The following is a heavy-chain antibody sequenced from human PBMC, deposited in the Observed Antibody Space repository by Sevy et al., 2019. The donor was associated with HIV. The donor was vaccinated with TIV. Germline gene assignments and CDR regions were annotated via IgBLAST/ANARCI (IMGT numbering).Heavy chain of an antibody. CDR3: ARGVSLYYDISGYLFDY. D-gene: IGHD3-22*01. V-gene: IGHV6-1*01. J-gene: IGHJ4*02. CDR1: GDSVSTNSAA. CDR2: TYYRSKWFN. Sequence: PSQTLSLTCAISGDSVSTNSAAWNWIRQSPSRGLEWLGRTYYRSKWFNDYAVSVKSRITINPDTSKNQYSLHLNSVTPEDTAVYYCARGVSLYYDISGYLFDYWGQGTLVTVSS.